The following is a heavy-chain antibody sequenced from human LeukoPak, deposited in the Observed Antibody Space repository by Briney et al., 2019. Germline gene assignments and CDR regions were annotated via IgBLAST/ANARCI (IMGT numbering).Heavy chain of an antibody. J-gene: IGHJ4*02. CDR1: GFTFSDYY. Sequence: PGGSLRLSCAASGFTFSDYYMSWIRQAPGKGLEWVSYISSSGSTIYYADSVKGRFTISRDNAKNSLYLQMNSLRAEDTAAYYCAREARYSSGWHDHWGQGILVTVSS. CDR2: ISSSGSTI. V-gene: IGHV3-11*04. D-gene: IGHD6-19*01. CDR3: AREARYSSGWHDH.